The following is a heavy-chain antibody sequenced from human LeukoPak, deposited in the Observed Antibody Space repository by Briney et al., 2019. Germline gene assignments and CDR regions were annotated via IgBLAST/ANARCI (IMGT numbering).Heavy chain of an antibody. V-gene: IGHV3-23*01. J-gene: IGHJ4*02. Sequence: PGGSLRLSCAASGFTFSSYAMNWVRQAPGQGLEWVSAISGSGGSTYYADSVKGRFTISGDNSKNTLFLQMNSLRAEDTAVYYCASVSSTSDYWGKGTRVTVSS. CDR3: ASVSSTSDY. CDR1: GFTFSSYA. CDR2: ISGSGGST. D-gene: IGHD2-2*01.